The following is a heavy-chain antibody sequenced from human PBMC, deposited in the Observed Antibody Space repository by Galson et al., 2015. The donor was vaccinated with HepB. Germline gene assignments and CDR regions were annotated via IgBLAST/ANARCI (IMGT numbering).Heavy chain of an antibody. CDR2: IYPGDSDT. CDR3: ARPPHYYDSSGYLLDAFDI. V-gene: IGHV5-51*03. J-gene: IGHJ3*02. CDR1: GYSFTSYW. D-gene: IGHD3-22*01. Sequence: QSGAEVKKPGESLKISCKGSGYSFTSYWIGWVHQMPGKGLEWMGIIYPGDSDTRYSPSFQGQVTISADKSISTAYLQWSSLKASDTAMYYCARPPHYYDSSGYLLDAFDIWGQGTMVTVSS.